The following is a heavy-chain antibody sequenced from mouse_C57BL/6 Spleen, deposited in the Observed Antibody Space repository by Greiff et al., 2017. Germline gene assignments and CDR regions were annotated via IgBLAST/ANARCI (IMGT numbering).Heavy chain of an antibody. CDR2: IRNKANGYTT. Sequence: EVMLVESGGGLVQPGGSLSLSCAASGFTFTDYYMSWVRQPPGKALEWLGFIRNKANGYTTEYSASVKGRFTISRDNSQSILYLQRNALRAEDSATYYCARSLYGNYAMDYWGQGTSVTVSS. CDR3: ARSLYGNYAMDY. J-gene: IGHJ4*01. D-gene: IGHD2-1*01. CDR1: GFTFTDYY. V-gene: IGHV7-3*01.